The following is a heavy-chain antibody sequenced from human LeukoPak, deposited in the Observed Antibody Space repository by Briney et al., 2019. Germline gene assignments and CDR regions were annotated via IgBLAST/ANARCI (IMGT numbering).Heavy chain of an antibody. D-gene: IGHD6-13*01. V-gene: IGHV3-21*01. J-gene: IGHJ4*02. CDR3: VREYSGWLAAAGA. Sequence: GGSLRLSCAASGFTFSSYSMNWVRQAPGKGLEWVSSISSSSSYIYYADSVKGRFTISRDNAKNSLYLQMNSLRAEDTAVYYCVREYSGWLAAAGAWGQGVLVTVSS. CDR2: ISSSSSYI. CDR1: GFTFSSYS.